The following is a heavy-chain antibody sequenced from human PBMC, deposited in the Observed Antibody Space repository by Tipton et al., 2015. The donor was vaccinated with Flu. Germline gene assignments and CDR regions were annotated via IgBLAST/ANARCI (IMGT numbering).Heavy chain of an antibody. D-gene: IGHD3-10*01. CDR2: IYYSGST. J-gene: IGHJ6*02. CDR1: GGSISSYY. V-gene: IGHV4-59*08. Sequence: TLSLTCTVSGGSISSYYWSWIRQPPGKGLEWIGYIYYSGSTNYNPSLKSRVTISVDTSKNQLSLKLSSVTAADTAVYYCARLLLEDFYGSGSLVYGMDVWGQGTTVTV. CDR3: ARLLLEDFYGSGSLVYGMDV.